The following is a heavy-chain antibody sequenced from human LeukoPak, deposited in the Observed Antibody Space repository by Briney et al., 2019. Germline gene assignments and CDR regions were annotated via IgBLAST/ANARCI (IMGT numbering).Heavy chain of an antibody. Sequence: ASVKVSCKASGCTFSSYAISWVRQAPGQGLEWMGRIIPILGIANYAQKFQGRVTITADKSTSTAYMELSSLRSEDTAVYYCASGLLHLDIWGQGTMVTVSS. CDR3: ASGLLHLDI. CDR1: GCTFSSYA. CDR2: IIPILGIA. V-gene: IGHV1-69*04. D-gene: IGHD3-22*01. J-gene: IGHJ3*02.